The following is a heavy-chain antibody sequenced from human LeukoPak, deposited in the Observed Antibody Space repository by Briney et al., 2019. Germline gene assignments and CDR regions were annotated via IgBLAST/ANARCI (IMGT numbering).Heavy chain of an antibody. V-gene: IGHV4-59*11. CDR3: AREGGYYDSSGYFGCAFDI. J-gene: IGHJ3*02. CDR2: IYYSGST. CDR1: GGSISSHY. Sequence: SETLSLTCTVSGGSISSHYWSWIRRPPGKGLEWIGYIYYSGSTNYNPSLKSRVTISVDTSKNQFSLKLSSVTAADTAVYYCAREGGYYDSSGYFGCAFDIWGQGTMVTVSS. D-gene: IGHD3-22*01.